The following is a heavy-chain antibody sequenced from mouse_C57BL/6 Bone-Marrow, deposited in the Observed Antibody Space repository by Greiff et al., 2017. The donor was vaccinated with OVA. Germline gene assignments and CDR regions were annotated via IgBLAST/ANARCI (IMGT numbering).Heavy chain of an antibody. D-gene: IGHD1-1*01. CDR1: GFTFSSYA. CDR3: ARDPSTVVADFDV. CDR2: ISDGGSYT. Sequence: EVQLQQSGGGLVKPGGSLKLSCAASGFTFSSYAMSWVRQTPEQRLAWVATISDGGSYTYYPDNVKGRFTISRDNAKNNLYLQMSHLKSEDTAMYYCARDPSTVVADFDVWGTGTTVTVSS. J-gene: IGHJ1*03. V-gene: IGHV5-4*01.